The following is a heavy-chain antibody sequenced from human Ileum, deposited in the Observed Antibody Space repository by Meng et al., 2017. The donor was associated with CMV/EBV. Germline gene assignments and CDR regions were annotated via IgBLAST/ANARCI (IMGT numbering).Heavy chain of an antibody. Sequence: GESLKISCVASGFSFSNYWMSWVRQAPGKGLEWVANINEDGSTIYFVDSLKGRFTISRDNAKNSLYLQMNSLGAEDTAVYYCASDPEFGALDYWGQGALVTVSS. CDR2: INEDGSTI. CDR3: ASDPEFGALDY. V-gene: IGHV3-7*01. D-gene: IGHD3-10*01. CDR1: GFSFSNYW. J-gene: IGHJ4*02.